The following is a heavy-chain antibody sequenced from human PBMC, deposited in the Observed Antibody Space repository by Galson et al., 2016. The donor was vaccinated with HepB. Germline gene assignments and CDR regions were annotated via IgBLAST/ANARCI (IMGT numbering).Heavy chain of an antibody. Sequence: SETLSLTCTVSGGSVSGTTYYWDWIRQPPGKGLEWIGHASYSVTTNYNPSLRSRVTISVDPSKNQFSLRLTSVSDADTAVYYCARSHGGYWGQGTLVTVSS. CDR1: GGSVSGTTYY. V-gene: IGHV4-61*01. CDR3: ARSHGGY. D-gene: IGHD3-3*01. J-gene: IGHJ4*02. CDR2: ASYSVTT.